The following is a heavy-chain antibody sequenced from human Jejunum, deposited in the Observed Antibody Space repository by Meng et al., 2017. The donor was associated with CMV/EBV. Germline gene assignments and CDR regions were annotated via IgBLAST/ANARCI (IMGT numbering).Heavy chain of an antibody. D-gene: IGHD2-2*02. Sequence: FTFNNYAMTWVRQAPGKGLEWVSVIYSGGSTYYADSVKGRFTISRDNSKNTLYLQMNSLRAEDTAVYYCARQSLGYCSSTSCYNDYWGQGTLVTVSS. CDR3: ARQSLGYCSSTSCYNDY. CDR2: IYSGGST. V-gene: IGHV3-53*01. CDR1: FTFNNYA. J-gene: IGHJ4*02.